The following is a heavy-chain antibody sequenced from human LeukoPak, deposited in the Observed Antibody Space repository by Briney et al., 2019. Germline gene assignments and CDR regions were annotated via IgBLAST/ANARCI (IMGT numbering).Heavy chain of an antibody. CDR2: ISGSGGST. J-gene: IGHJ4*02. Sequence: GGSLRLSCAASGFTFSNNWMTWVRQAPGKGLEWVSAISGSGGSTYYADSVKGRFTISRDNSKNTLYLQMNSLRAEDTAVYYCAKDKSYGGVTLFDYWGQGTLVTVSS. CDR1: GFTFSNNW. CDR3: AKDKSYGGVTLFDY. D-gene: IGHD4-23*01. V-gene: IGHV3-23*01.